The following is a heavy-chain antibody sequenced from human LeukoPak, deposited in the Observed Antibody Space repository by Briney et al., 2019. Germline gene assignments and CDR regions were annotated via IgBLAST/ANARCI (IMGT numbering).Heavy chain of an antibody. CDR2: ISAYNGNT. Sequence: GASVKVSCKASGYTLTSYGISWVRQAPGQGLEWMGWISAYNGNTNYAQKLQGRVTMTTDTSTSTAYMELRSLRSDDTAVYYCARDRRSGYCSSTSCYLYDYWGQGTLVTVSS. CDR3: ARDRRSGYCSSTSCYLYDY. D-gene: IGHD2-2*01. V-gene: IGHV1-18*01. CDR1: GYTLTSYG. J-gene: IGHJ4*02.